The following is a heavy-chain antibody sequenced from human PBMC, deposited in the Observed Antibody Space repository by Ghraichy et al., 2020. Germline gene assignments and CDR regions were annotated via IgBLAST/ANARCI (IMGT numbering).Heavy chain of an antibody. CDR1: EFTFSDCA. V-gene: IGHV3-33*01. CDR2: IWYDGNYK. D-gene: IGHD2-21*02. CDR3: ARDCRRRGDTCDY. J-gene: IGHJ4*02. Sequence: GGSLRLSCAASEFTFSDCAMHWVRQAPGKGLEWVAMIWYDGNYKYYADSVKGRFTISRDNSKSTLDLQMNSLRAEDTAVYYCARDCRRRGDTCDYWGQGTLVTVSS.